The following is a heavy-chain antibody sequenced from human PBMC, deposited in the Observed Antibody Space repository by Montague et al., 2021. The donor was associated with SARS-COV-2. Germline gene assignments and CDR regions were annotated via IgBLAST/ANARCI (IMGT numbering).Heavy chain of an antibody. V-gene: IGHV4-34*01. CDR1: GGSFSGYY. CDR3: ARGRRILLWFGELLSGGDYYGRDV. D-gene: IGHD3-10*01. Sequence: SETLSLTCAVYGGSFSGYYWSWIRQPPGKGLEWIGEINHSGSTNXNPSLKSRVTISVDTSKNQFSLKLSSVTAADTAVYYCARGRRILLWFGELLSGGDYYGRDVWGQGTTVTGSS. J-gene: IGHJ6*02. CDR2: INHSGST.